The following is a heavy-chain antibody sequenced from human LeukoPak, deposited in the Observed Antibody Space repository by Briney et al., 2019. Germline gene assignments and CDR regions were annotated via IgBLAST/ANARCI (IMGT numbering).Heavy chain of an antibody. CDR1: GCTFRATY. V-gene: IGHV3-53*01. CDR2: IYSGGST. D-gene: IGHD6-13*01. J-gene: IGHJ4*02. CDR3: ARAYSSSWYYFDY. Sequence: GGSLNSSFAALGCTFRATYISGCRQAPGKGLEWVSVIYSGGSTYYADSVKGRFTISRDNSKNTLYLQMNSLRAEDTAVYYCARAYSSSWYYFDYWGQGTLVTVSS.